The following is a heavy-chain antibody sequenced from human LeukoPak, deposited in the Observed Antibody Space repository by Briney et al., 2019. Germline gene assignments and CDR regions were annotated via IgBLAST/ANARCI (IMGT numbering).Heavy chain of an antibody. CDR2: ISWNSGSI. CDR1: GFTFDDYV. Sequence: PGGSLRLSCAASGFTFDDYVMHWVRQAPGKGLEWVSGISWNSGSIGYADSVKGRFTISRDNAKNSLYLQMNSLRAEDTALYYCASGYSALDYWGQGTLVTVSS. CDR3: ASGYSALDY. D-gene: IGHD3-22*01. V-gene: IGHV3-9*01. J-gene: IGHJ4*02.